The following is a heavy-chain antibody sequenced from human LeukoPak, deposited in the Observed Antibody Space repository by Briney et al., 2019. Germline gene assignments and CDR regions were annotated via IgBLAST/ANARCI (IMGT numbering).Heavy chain of an antibody. Sequence: GGSLRLSCAASGFTFSSYVMHWVRQAPGKGLEWVAVIWYDGSNKYYADSVKGRFTISRDNSKNTLYLQMNSLRAEDAAVYYCASRIAVAGPFDYWGQGTLVTVSS. J-gene: IGHJ4*02. CDR3: ASRIAVAGPFDY. V-gene: IGHV3-33*01. CDR1: GFTFSSYV. CDR2: IWYDGSNK. D-gene: IGHD6-19*01.